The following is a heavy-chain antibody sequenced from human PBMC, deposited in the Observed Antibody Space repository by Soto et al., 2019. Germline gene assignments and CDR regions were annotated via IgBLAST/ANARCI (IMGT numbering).Heavy chain of an antibody. J-gene: IGHJ4*02. CDR2: ISSRGGA. CDR3: ALAGNYRYFDA. V-gene: IGHV4-61*08. D-gene: IGHD1-7*01. Sequence: QVQLQESGPGLVTPSETLSLTCTVSGGTVSSGGYYWSWIRQPPGKGLEWIGYISSRGGANYNPSLKSRITISVYTSKNQFPLKLTPVTAADTAVYYCALAGNYRYFDAWGQGTLVTVSS. CDR1: GGTVSSGGYY.